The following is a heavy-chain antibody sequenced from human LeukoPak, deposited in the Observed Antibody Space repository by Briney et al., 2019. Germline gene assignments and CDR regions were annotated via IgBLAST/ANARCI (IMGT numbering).Heavy chain of an antibody. CDR3: ARGGVYCSSVSCSVDY. J-gene: IGHJ4*02. CDR1: GFTFGDYA. Sequence: GGSLRLSCTASGFTFGDYAMSWFRQAPGKGLEWVGFIRSKAYGGTTETAASVKGRFTISRGDSKSIAYLQMNSLKTEDTAVYYCARGGVYCSSVSCSVDYWGQGILVTVSS. D-gene: IGHD2-2*01. CDR2: IRSKAYGGTT. V-gene: IGHV3-49*03.